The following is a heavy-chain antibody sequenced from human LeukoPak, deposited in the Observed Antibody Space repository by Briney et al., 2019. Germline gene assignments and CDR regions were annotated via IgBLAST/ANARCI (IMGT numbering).Heavy chain of an antibody. CDR2: ISAYNGNT. CDR1: GYTFIDYG. CDR3: ARDHTDIVVVPAAGLDP. J-gene: IGHJ5*02. D-gene: IGHD2-2*01. V-gene: IGHV1-18*01. Sequence: GASVKVSCKASGYTFIDYGIGWVRQAPGQGLEWMGWISAYNGNTNYAQKLQGRVTMTTDTSTSTAYMELRSLRSDDTAVYYCARDHTDIVVVPAAGLDPWGQGTLVTVSS.